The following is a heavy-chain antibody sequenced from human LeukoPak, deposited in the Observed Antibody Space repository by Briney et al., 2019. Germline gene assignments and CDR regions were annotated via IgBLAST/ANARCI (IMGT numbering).Heavy chain of an antibody. J-gene: IGHJ1*01. V-gene: IGHV3-23*01. CDR1: GFTLSNYA. D-gene: IGHD2-21*02. CDR2: ISGSGDGT. Sequence: GGSLRLSCAASGFTLSNYAMSWVRQAPGKGLEWVSAISGSGDGTYYADSVKGRFTISRDNAQNSMYLQMNSLRVEDTAVYYCTSWGDTTAEYFQRWGQGTLVTVSS. CDR3: TSWGDTTAEYFQR.